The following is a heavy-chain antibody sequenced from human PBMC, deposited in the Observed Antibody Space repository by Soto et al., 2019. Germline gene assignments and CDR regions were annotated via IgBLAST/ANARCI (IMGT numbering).Heavy chain of an antibody. D-gene: IGHD3-10*01. Sequence: SVKVSCKASGGTFSSYAISWVRQAPGQGLEWMGGIIPIFGTANYAQKFQGRVTITADKSTSTAYMELSSLRSEDTTVYYCARTYYYGSGSYYRPYYYGMDVWGQGTTVTVSS. J-gene: IGHJ6*02. CDR3: ARTYYYGSGSYYRPYYYGMDV. CDR1: GGTFSSYA. CDR2: IIPIFGTA. V-gene: IGHV1-69*06.